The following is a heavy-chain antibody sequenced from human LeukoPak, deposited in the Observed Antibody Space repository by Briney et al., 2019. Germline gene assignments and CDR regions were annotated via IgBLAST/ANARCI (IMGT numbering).Heavy chain of an antibody. J-gene: IGHJ5*02. CDR3: ARATTGWNDL. Sequence: PSETLSLTCTVSGGSISSHYWSWIRQPPGKGLEWIGRIYTSGSTNYNPSLKSRVTMSVETSKNQISLKLSSVSAADTAVYYCARATTGWNDLWGQGTLVTVSS. D-gene: IGHD6-19*01. CDR2: IYTSGST. V-gene: IGHV4-4*07. CDR1: GGSISSHY.